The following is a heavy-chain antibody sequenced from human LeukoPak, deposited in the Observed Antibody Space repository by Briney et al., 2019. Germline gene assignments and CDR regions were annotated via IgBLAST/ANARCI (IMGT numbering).Heavy chain of an antibody. D-gene: IGHD3-22*01. J-gene: IGHJ4*02. CDR3: ARYYYDSSGYYRDY. Sequence: SQTLSLTCTVSGGSVSSGDYYWSWIRQHPGKGLQWIGHIFYSGNTHYNPSLKSRLNISVDTSKNQFSLKLSSVTAADTAVYYCARYYYDSSGYYRDYWGQGTLVTVSS. CDR2: IFYSGNT. CDR1: GGSVSSGDYY. V-gene: IGHV4-31*03.